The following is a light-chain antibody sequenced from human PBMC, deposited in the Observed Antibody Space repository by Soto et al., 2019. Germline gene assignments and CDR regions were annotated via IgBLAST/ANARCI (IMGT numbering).Light chain of an antibody. Sequence: DTQMTQSPSTVSASIGDRVTIICRASQTISSWLAWYQQKPGKAPKLLIYKASTLKSGVPSRFSGSGSGTEFTLTISSLQPDDFATYYCQQYNSYSPRTFGQGTKVDIK. CDR3: QQYNSYSPRT. CDR1: QTISSW. J-gene: IGKJ1*01. CDR2: KAS. V-gene: IGKV1-5*03.